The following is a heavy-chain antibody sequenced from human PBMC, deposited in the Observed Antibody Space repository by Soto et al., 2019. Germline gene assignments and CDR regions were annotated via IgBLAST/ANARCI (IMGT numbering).Heavy chain of an antibody. D-gene: IGHD3-10*01. CDR3: AKTFMVRGVIRYMDV. J-gene: IGHJ6*03. Sequence: QPGGSLRLSCAASGFTFSSYAMSWVRQAPGKGLEWVSAISGSGGSTYYGDSVKGRFTISRDNSKNTLYLQMNSLRAEDTAVYYCAKTFMVRGVIRYMDVWGKGTTVTVSS. V-gene: IGHV3-23*01. CDR1: GFTFSSYA. CDR2: ISGSGGST.